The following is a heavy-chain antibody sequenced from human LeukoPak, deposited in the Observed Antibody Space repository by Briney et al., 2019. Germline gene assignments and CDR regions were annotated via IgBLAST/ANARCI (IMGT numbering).Heavy chain of an antibody. Sequence: GGSLRLSCAASGFTFSSYWMHWVRQAPGKGLVWVSRINSDGSSTSYADSVKGRFTISRDNAKNTLYLQMSSLRGEDTAVYYCAKEIWGSSGWYGSAFDFWGQGTMVTVSS. CDR3: AKEIWGSSGWYGSAFDF. D-gene: IGHD6-19*01. V-gene: IGHV3-74*01. J-gene: IGHJ3*01. CDR2: INSDGSST. CDR1: GFTFSSYW.